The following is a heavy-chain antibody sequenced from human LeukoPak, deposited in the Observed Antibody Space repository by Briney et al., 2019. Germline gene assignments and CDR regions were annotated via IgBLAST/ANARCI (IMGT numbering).Heavy chain of an antibody. CDR2: INPNSGGT. D-gene: IGHD6-13*01. CDR3: ARALIAAADPYYYGMDV. J-gene: IGHJ6*02. V-gene: IGHV1-2*04. Sequence: ASVKVSCKASGYTFTGYYMHWVRQAPGQGLEWMGWINPNSGGTNYAQKFQGWVTMTRDTSISTAYMELSRLRSDDTAVYYCARALIAAADPYYYGMDVWGQGTTVTVSS. CDR1: GYTFTGYY.